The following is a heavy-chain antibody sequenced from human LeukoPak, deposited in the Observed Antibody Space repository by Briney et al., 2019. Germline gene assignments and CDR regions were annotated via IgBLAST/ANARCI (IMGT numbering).Heavy chain of an antibody. CDR1: GGSISSYY. CDR3: ACSMVRGVIGYYYGMDV. V-gene: IGHV4-59*01. CDR2: ISYIGST. D-gene: IGHD3-10*01. Sequence: SETLSLTCTVSGGSISSYYWSWIRQPPGKGLEWIGYISYIGSTNYNPSLKSRVTISIDTSKNQFSLKLSSVTAADTAVYYCACSMVRGVIGYYYGMDVWGQGTTVTVSS. J-gene: IGHJ6*02.